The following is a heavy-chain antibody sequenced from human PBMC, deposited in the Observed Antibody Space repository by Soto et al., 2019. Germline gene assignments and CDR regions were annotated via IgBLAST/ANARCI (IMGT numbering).Heavy chain of an antibody. CDR2: INPNNGDT. Sequence: ASVKVSCKASGYTFTDYLIHWVRQGPGQGLELMGIINPNNGDTSYAQQFQGRVALTRDTSTNTLYMELSGLISEDTAVYSCAREPPGTGSFDFWGQGALVTVYS. CDR1: GYTFTDYL. CDR3: AREPPGTGSFDF. D-gene: IGHD1-26*01. J-gene: IGHJ4*02. V-gene: IGHV1-46*01.